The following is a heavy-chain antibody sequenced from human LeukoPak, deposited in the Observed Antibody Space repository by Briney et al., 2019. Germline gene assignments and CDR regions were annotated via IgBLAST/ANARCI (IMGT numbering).Heavy chain of an antibody. D-gene: IGHD3-10*01. V-gene: IGHV3-23*01. CDR1: GFTFSSYG. J-gene: IGHJ4*02. CDR2: ISGSGGST. Sequence: GGSLRLSCAASGFTFSSYGMSWVRQAPGKGLEWVSAISGSGGSTYYEDSVKGRFTTSRDNSKNTLYLQMNSLRAEDTAVYYCAKDQRSLLWFGVLYFDYWGQGTLVTVSS. CDR3: AKDQRSLLWFGVLYFDY.